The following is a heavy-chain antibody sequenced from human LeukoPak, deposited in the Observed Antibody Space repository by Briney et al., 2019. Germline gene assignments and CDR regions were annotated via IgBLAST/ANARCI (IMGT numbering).Heavy chain of an antibody. Sequence: SETLSLTCTVSGASISSYYWSWIRQPPGKGLEWIGHIFYTGSSNYNPSLKSRVTISLDRSKNQFSLRLSSVTAADTAVYYCARRERFWQQLVWGQGTLVTVSS. CDR2: IFYTGSS. CDR1: GASISSYY. J-gene: IGHJ4*02. V-gene: IGHV4-59*08. D-gene: IGHD6-13*01. CDR3: ARRERFWQQLV.